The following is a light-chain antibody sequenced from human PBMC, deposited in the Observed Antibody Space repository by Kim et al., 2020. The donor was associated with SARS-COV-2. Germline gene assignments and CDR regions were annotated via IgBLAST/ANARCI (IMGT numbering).Light chain of an antibody. CDR3: QQYFTYSPLT. J-gene: IGKJ4*01. CDR2: KAS. CDR1: QNINSW. Sequence: SAGDRVTTTCRASQNINSWLAWYQQQPGRAPTLLIYKASSLPGGVPSRFSGSGSGTDFTPTINSLQPDDFATYYCQQYFTYSPLTFGGGTKVDIK. V-gene: IGKV1-5*03.